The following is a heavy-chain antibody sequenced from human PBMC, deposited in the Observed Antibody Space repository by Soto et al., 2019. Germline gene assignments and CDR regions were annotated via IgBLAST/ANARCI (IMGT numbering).Heavy chain of an antibody. CDR2: ISSSSSYI. J-gene: IGHJ4*02. CDR1: GFTFSSYS. D-gene: IGHD5-12*01. CDR3: AREEYSGYDFGD. V-gene: IGHV3-21*01. Sequence: GGSLRLSCAASGFTFSSYSMNWVRQAPGKGLEWVSSISSSSSYIYYADSVKGRFTISRDNAKNSLYLQMNSLRAEDTAVYYCAREEYSGYDFGDWGQGTLVTVSS.